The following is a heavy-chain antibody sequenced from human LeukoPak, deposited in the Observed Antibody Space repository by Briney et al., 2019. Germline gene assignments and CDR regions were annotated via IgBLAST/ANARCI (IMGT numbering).Heavy chain of an antibody. CDR1: GGTLSSYA. D-gene: IGHD6-19*01. CDR2: IIPIFGTA. Sequence: GASVKVSCKASGGTLSSYAISWVRQAPGQGLEWMGGIIPIFGTANYAQKFQGRVTITTDESTSTAYMELSSLRSEDTAVYYCASGGWHDNFDYWGQGTLVTVSS. CDR3: ASGGWHDNFDY. V-gene: IGHV1-69*05. J-gene: IGHJ4*02.